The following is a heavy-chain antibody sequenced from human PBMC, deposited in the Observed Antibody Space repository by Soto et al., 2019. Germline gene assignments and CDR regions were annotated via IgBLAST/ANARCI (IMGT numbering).Heavy chain of an antibody. CDR1: GGTFSSYA. Sequence: SVKVSCKASGGTFSSYAISWVRQAPGQGLEWMGGIIPIFGTANYAQKFQGRVTITADESASTAYMELSSLRSEDTAVYYCARDDGVTGTTDLDYYGMDVWGQGTTVTVSS. D-gene: IGHD1-7*01. V-gene: IGHV1-69*13. J-gene: IGHJ6*02. CDR2: IIPIFGTA. CDR3: ARDDGVTGTTDLDYYGMDV.